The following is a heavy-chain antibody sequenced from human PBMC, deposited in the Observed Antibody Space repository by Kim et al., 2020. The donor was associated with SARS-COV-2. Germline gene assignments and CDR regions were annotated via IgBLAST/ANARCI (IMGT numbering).Heavy chain of an antibody. Sequence: GGSLRLSCAASGFTFDNYAMHWVRQAPGKGLEWVALISWDGATTKYADSVKGRFTISRDNRENSLYLQMSTLRAEDTALYYCAKDLSIDNSGYYPTGLDFWGQGTLVTVSS. CDR3: AKDLSIDNSGYYPTGLDF. CDR2: ISWDGATT. D-gene: IGHD2-15*01. V-gene: IGHV3-43D*03. CDR1: GFTFDNYA. J-gene: IGHJ4*02.